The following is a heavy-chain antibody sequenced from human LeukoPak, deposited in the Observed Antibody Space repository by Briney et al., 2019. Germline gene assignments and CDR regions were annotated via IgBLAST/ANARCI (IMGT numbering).Heavy chain of an antibody. V-gene: IGHV5-51*06. D-gene: IGHD3-22*01. CDR3: TYYYYDSSGYILFDY. J-gene: IGHJ4*02. CDR2: IYPGESDI. Sequence: GESLKISCKGSGHSFTSYWIGWVRQMPGKGLEWMGIIYPGESDIKYSPSFQGQVTISADRSISTAYLQWSSLKASDTAVYYCTYYYYDSSGYILFDYWGQGTLVTVSS. CDR1: GHSFTSYW.